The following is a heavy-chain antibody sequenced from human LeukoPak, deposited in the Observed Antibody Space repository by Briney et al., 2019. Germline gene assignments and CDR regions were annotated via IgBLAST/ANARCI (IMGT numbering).Heavy chain of an antibody. D-gene: IGHD6-13*01. Sequence: PGGSLRLSFAASGFTFSSYAMHWVRQAPGKGLEWVAVISYDGSNKYYADSVKGRFTISRDNSKNTLYLQMNSLRAEDTAVYYCARDASQQLVQDYWGQGTLVTVSS. CDR3: ARDASQQLVQDY. V-gene: IGHV3-30-3*01. J-gene: IGHJ4*02. CDR2: ISYDGSNK. CDR1: GFTFSSYA.